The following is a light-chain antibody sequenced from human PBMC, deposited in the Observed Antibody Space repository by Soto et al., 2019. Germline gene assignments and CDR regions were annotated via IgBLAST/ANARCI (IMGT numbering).Light chain of an antibody. Sequence: QSVLTQPASVSGSPGQSITISCTGTSSDIGYYDYVSWYQHHSGKAPKLIIYEANNRPSGVSNRFSGSKSVNTASLTISGLQAEDEADYYCSSHSSSSAYYVFGTGTKVTVL. CDR3: SSHSSSSAYYV. V-gene: IGLV2-14*01. CDR2: EAN. J-gene: IGLJ1*01. CDR1: SSDIGYYDY.